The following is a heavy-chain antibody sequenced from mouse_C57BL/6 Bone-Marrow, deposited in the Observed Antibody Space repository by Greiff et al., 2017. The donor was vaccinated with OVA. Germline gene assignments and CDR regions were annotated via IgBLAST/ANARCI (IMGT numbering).Heavy chain of an antibody. D-gene: IGHD1-1*01. Sequence: QVQLQQPGAELVRPGTSVKLSCKASGYTFTSYWMHWVKQRPGQGLEWIGVIDPSDSYTNYNQKFKGKATLTVDTSSSTAYMQLSSLTSEDSAVYCCARWEYYEEDYFDYWGQGTTLTVSS. V-gene: IGHV1-59*01. CDR1: GYTFTSYW. J-gene: IGHJ2*01. CDR2: IDPSDSYT. CDR3: ARWEYYEEDYFDY.